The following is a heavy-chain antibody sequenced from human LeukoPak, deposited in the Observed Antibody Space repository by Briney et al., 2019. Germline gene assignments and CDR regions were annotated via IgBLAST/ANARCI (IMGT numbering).Heavy chain of an antibody. CDR3: AKDLFTSGWYRFDP. D-gene: IGHD6-19*01. CDR2: ISDSGGST. J-gene: IGHJ5*02. V-gene: IGHV3-23*01. Sequence: GGSLRLSCAASGFTFSSYAVSWVRQAPGKGLEWVSSISDSGGSTYYADSVKGRFTISRDNSKNTLFLQMKSLRADDTAVYYCAKDLFTSGWYRFDPWGQGTLVTVSS. CDR1: GFTFSSYA.